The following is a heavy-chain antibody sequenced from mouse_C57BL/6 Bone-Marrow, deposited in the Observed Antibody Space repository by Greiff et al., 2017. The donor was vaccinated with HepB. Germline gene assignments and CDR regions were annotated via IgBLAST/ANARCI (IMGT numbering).Heavy chain of an antibody. V-gene: IGHV1-81*01. CDR3: ASKLRLGY. CDR1: GYTFTSYG. CDR2: IYPRSGNT. D-gene: IGHD3-2*02. J-gene: IGHJ2*01. Sequence: VKLVESGAELARPGASVKLSCKASGYTFTSYGISWVKQRTGQGLEWIGEIYPRSGNTYYNEKFKGKATLTADKSSSTAYMELRSLTSEDSAVYFCASKLRLGYWGQGTTLTVSS.